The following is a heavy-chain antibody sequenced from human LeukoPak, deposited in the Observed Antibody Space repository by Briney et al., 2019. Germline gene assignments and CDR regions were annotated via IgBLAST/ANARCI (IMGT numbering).Heavy chain of an antibody. J-gene: IGHJ4*02. Sequence: GGSLRLSCAASGFSFSSYAMSWVRQAPGKGLEWVSAISSSGGSTYYADSVKGRFTISRDISKNTLHLQSNSLRAEDTAVYYCAKMGLKQWPYNYFDYWGQGTLVTVSS. V-gene: IGHV3-23*01. CDR3: AKMGLKQWPYNYFDY. CDR1: GFSFSSYA. D-gene: IGHD6-19*01. CDR2: ISSSGGST.